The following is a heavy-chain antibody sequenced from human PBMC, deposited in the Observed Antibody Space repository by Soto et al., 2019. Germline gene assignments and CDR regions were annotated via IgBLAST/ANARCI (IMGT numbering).Heavy chain of an antibody. CDR3: ARVSSSWGLVNYFDY. J-gene: IGHJ4*02. CDR1: GGSVSSGSYY. V-gene: IGHV4-61*01. CDR2: IYYSGST. Sequence: QVQLQESGPGLVKPSETLSFTCTVSGGSVSSGSYYWSWIRQPPGKGLECIGYIYYSGSTNYNPSLKSRVTISVDPSKNQFSLKLSSVTAADTAVYYCARVSSSWGLVNYFDYWGQGTLVTVSS. D-gene: IGHD6-13*01.